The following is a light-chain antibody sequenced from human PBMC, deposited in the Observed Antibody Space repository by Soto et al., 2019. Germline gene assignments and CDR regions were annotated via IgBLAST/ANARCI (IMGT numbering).Light chain of an antibody. CDR1: QSISSY. V-gene: IGKV1-39*01. J-gene: IGKJ1*01. CDR2: AAS. CDR3: QQSYSTPRT. Sequence: DIPMTQSPSSPSASVGDRGTITFRASQSISSYLNWYQQKPGKAPKLLIYAASSLQSGVPSRFSGSGSGADFTLTISSLQPEDFATYYCQQSYSTPRTFGQGTKVDI.